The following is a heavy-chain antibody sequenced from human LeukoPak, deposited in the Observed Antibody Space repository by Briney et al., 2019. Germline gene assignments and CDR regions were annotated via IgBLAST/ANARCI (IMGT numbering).Heavy chain of an antibody. D-gene: IGHD5-18*01. CDR3: AGYSYGSTGPFDY. Sequence: SETLSLTCTVSGYSISSGYFWGWIRQPPGKGLEWIGSIHHSGSTFYNPSLKSRVTMSLDTSKNQFSLKLSSVTAADTAVYYCAGYSYGSTGPFDYWGQGTLVTVSS. V-gene: IGHV4-38-2*02. CDR1: GYSISSGYF. J-gene: IGHJ4*02. CDR2: IHHSGST.